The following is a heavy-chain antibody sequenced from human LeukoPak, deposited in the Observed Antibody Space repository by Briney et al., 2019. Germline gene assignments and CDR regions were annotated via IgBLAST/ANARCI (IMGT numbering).Heavy chain of an antibody. D-gene: IGHD6-13*01. V-gene: IGHV1-69*10. CDR1: GGTFSSYA. CDR3: ARDTAAAGRSDY. CDR2: IIPILGIA. Sequence: VKVSCKASGGTFSSYAISWVRQAPGQGLEWMGRIIPILGIANYAQKFQGRVTITADKSTSTAYTELSSLRSEDTAVYYCARDTAAAGRSDYWGQGTLVTVSS. J-gene: IGHJ4*02.